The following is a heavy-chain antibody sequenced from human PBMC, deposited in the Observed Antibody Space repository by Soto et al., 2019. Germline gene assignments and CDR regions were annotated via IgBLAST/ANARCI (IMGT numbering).Heavy chain of an antibody. CDR3: AKDCPTDYGEYNFDH. J-gene: IGHJ4*02. Sequence: QVQLVQSGAEVKKPGSSVKVSCKASGGTFSSYAISWVRQAPGQGLEWMGGIIPIFGTANYVHKFQGRVTVNADKSTSTAYMEPISLKSEETAVYYFAKDCPTDYGEYNFDHWGQGTLVIVSS. CDR1: GGTFSSYA. D-gene: IGHD4-17*01. CDR2: IIPIFGTA. V-gene: IGHV1-69*06.